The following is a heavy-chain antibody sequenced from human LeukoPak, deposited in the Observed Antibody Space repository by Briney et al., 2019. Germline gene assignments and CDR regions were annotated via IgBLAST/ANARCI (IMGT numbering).Heavy chain of an antibody. D-gene: IGHD4-23*01. CDR1: GGSISSGGYY. J-gene: IGHJ4*02. V-gene: IGHV4-31*03. CDR2: IYYSGST. Sequence: PSQTLSLTCTVSGGSISSGGYYWSWIRQHPGKGLEWIGYIYYSGSTYYNPSLKSRVTISVDTSKNQFSLKLSSVTAGDTAVYYCARGLQPYTVVTPGYWGQGTLVTVSS. CDR3: ARGLQPYTVVTPGY.